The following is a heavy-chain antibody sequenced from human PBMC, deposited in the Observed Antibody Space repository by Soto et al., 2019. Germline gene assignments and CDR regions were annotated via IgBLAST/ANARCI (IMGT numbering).Heavy chain of an antibody. D-gene: IGHD1-1*01. CDR3: YTTLDY. V-gene: IGHV3-7*03. Sequence: PGGSLRLSCAASGFTFNSYAMDWVRQAPGKGLEWVANINQDGSEKYYVDSVKGRFTVSRDNAKNSLYLQMSRLRAEDTALYYCYTTLDYWGQGALVTVSS. CDR2: INQDGSEK. CDR1: GFTFNSYA. J-gene: IGHJ4*02.